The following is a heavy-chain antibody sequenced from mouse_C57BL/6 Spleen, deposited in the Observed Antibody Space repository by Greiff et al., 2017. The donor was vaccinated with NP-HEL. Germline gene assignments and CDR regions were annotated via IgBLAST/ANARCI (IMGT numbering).Heavy chain of an antibody. J-gene: IGHJ2*01. D-gene: IGHD2-2*01. Sequence: QVQLKQSGAELVRPGASVTLSCKASGYTFTDYEMHWVKQTPVHGLEWIGAIDPETGGTAYNQKFKGKAILTADKSSSTAYMELRSLTSEDSAVYYCTRPVTTGYFDYWGQGTTLTVSS. CDR1: GYTFTDYE. CDR2: IDPETGGT. V-gene: IGHV1-15*01. CDR3: TRPVTTGYFDY.